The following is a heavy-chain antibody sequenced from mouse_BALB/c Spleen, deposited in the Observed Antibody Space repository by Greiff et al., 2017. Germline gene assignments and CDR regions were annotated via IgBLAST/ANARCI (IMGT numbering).Heavy chain of an antibody. CDR3: ARSHVRLPSYAMDY. D-gene: IGHD1-2*01. CDR1: GFNIKDYY. Sequence: VQLQQSGAELVRSGASVKLSCTASGFNIKDYYMHWVKQRPEQGLEWIGWIDPENGDTEYAPKFQGKATMTADTSSSTAYMQLSSPTSEDSAVYYCARSHVRLPSYAMDYWGQGTSVTVSS. J-gene: IGHJ4*01. V-gene: IGHV14-4*02. CDR2: IDPENGDT.